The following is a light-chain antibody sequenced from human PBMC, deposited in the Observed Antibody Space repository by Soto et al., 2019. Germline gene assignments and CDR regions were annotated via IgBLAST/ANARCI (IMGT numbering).Light chain of an antibody. CDR3: QQYHGAPDT. CDR1: QIVGGDT. Sequence: EIVLTQSPGTLSLSPGERATLSCRASQIVGGDTLAWFQQRPGQAPRLVIYGASNRAAGIPDRFSGSGSGTDFTVTVSRLEPEDFAMYYCQQYHGAPDTFGQGTRLEMK. V-gene: IGKV3-20*01. CDR2: GAS. J-gene: IGKJ5*01.